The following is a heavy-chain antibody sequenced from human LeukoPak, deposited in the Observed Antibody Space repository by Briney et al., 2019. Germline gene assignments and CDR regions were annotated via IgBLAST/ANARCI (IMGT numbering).Heavy chain of an antibody. Sequence: GGSLRLSCAASGFTFSSYRMHWVRQAPGKGLVWVSRINSDGTTTNYADSVKGRFTISRDNSKNTLYLQMNSLRAEDTAVYYCAKDRGTITMRGQGTLVTVSS. V-gene: IGHV3-74*01. D-gene: IGHD3-22*01. CDR3: AKDRGTITM. CDR1: GFTFSSYR. CDR2: INSDGTTT. J-gene: IGHJ4*02.